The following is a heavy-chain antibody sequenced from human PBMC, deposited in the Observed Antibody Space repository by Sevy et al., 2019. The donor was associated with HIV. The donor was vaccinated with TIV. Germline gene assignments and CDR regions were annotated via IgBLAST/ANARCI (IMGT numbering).Heavy chain of an antibody. CDR1: GFTFTNYW. CDR3: VGGPPAD. V-gene: IGHV3-7*01. D-gene: IGHD3-10*01. J-gene: IGHJ4*02. CDR2: VKQGGSEK. Sequence: GGSLRLSCITSGFTFTNYWMNWVRQAPGKGLEWVANVKQGGSEKYYLDSVKGRFTISRDNAKNSVYLQMDSLRVEDTALYYCVGGPPADWGQGTLVTVSS.